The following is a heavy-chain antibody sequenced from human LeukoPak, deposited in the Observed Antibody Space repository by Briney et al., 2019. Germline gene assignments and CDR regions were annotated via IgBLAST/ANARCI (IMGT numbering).Heavy chain of an antibody. CDR1: GYSFTSYW. CDR3: ARHGANKYYYYYMDV. D-gene: IGHD4/OR15-4a*01. J-gene: IGHJ6*03. CDR2: IYPGDSDT. V-gene: IGHV5-51*01. Sequence: GESLKISCKDSGYSFTSYWIGWVRQMPGKGLEWMEIIYPGDSDTRYSPSFQGQVTISADKSISTAYLQWSSLKASDTAMYYCARHGANKYYYYYMDVWREGTTVTVSS.